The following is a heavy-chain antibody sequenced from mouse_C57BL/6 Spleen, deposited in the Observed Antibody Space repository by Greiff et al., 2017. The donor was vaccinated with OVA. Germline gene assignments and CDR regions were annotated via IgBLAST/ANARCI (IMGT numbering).Heavy chain of an antibody. V-gene: IGHV1-82*01. CDR3: ARWDGNPHYYAMDY. Sequence: QVQLQQSGPELVKPGASVKISCKASGYAFSSSWMNWVKQRPGKGLEWIGRIYPGDGDTNYNGKFKGKATLTADKSSSTAYMQLSSLTSEDSAVYFCARWDGNPHYYAMDYWGQGTSVTVSS. CDR2: IYPGDGDT. J-gene: IGHJ4*01. CDR1: GYAFSSSW. D-gene: IGHD2-1*01.